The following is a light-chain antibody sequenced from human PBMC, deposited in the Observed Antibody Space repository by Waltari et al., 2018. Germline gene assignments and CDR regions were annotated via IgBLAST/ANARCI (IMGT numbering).Light chain of an antibody. CDR1: QSVRSY. CDR3: QQRSNWPPWT. J-gene: IGKJ1*01. CDR2: DAS. V-gene: IGKV3-11*01. Sequence: EIVLTQSPATLSLSPGERATLSCRASQSVRSYLAWYQQKPGQPPRLLIYDASNRATGIPARFSGSGSGTDFTLTISSLEPEDFAVYYCQQRSNWPPWTFGQGTKVEVK.